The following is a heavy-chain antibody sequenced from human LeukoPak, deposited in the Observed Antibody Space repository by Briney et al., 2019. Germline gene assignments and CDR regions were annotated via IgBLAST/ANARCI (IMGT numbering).Heavy chain of an antibody. Sequence: GGSLRLSCAASGFTFSSYGMHWVRQAPGKGLEWVSVIYSGGSTYYADSVKGRFTISRDNSKNTLYLQMNSLRVEDTAVYYCARGPDYGDYYWGQGTLVTVSS. V-gene: IGHV3-NL1*01. D-gene: IGHD4-17*01. CDR2: IYSGGST. CDR1: GFTFSSYG. J-gene: IGHJ4*02. CDR3: ARGPDYGDYY.